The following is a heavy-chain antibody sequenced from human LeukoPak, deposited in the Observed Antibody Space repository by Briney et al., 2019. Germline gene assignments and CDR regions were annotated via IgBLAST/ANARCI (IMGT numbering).Heavy chain of an antibody. V-gene: IGHV3-21*04. CDR1: AFSLSAYN. D-gene: IGHD6-6*01. CDR3: VRDRRTYRPIDY. CDR2: ISYTGTYI. J-gene: IGHJ4*02. Sequence: GGSRRLSCAASAFSLSAYNMNWVRQAPGKGLEWVSCISYTGTYIYYADSVKGRFTISRDNAQNSLYLQMNSLRAEDTAIYYCVRDRRTYRPIDYWGQGTLVTVSS.